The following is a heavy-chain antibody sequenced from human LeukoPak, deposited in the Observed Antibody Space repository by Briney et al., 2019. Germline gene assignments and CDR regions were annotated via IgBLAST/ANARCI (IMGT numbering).Heavy chain of an antibody. CDR1: GFTFSSYA. D-gene: IGHD6-13*01. Sequence: GGSLRLSCAASGFTFSSYAMSWVRQASGKGLEWVSAISGSGGSTYYADSVKGRFTISRDNSKNTLYLQMNSLRAEDTAVYYCAKRSSKRSSSWGGGFGYWGQGTLVTVSS. CDR3: AKRSSKRSSSWGGGFGY. J-gene: IGHJ4*02. V-gene: IGHV3-23*01. CDR2: ISGSGGST.